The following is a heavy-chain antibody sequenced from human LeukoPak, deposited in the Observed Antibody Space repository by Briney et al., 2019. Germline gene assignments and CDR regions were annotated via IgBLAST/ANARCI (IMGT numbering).Heavy chain of an antibody. CDR3: ARDLGRSGSYYPFDH. V-gene: IGHV3-30*09. D-gene: IGHD1-26*01. CDR2: ISYDESNK. J-gene: IGHJ4*02. Sequence: GTSLRLSCAASGFTFTSYAMHWVRQATGKGLEWVALISYDESNKEYADSVKGRFAISRDDSKNTLFLQMNSLRVEDTAVYYCARDLGRSGSYYPFDHWGQGTLVTVSS. CDR1: GFTFTSYA.